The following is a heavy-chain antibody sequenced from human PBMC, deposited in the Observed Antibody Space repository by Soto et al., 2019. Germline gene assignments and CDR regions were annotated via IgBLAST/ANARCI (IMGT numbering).Heavy chain of an antibody. J-gene: IGHJ4*02. CDR3: APDKSTGLYDY. V-gene: IGHV4-34*01. Sequence: SETLSLTCAVYGGSFSGYYWTWIRQPPGTGLEWIGEINHSGSTNYNPSLKSRVTISVDTSKNQFSLKLTSVTAADTAVYYRAPDKSTGLYDYWGGGTLVTVCS. D-gene: IGHD2-8*02. CDR2: INHSGST. CDR1: GGSFSGYY.